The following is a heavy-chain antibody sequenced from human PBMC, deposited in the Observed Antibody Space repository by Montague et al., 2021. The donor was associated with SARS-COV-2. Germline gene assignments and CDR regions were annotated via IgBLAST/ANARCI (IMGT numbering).Heavy chain of an antibody. CDR2: ISHDGFEE. D-gene: IGHD3-22*01. J-gene: IGHJ4*02. CDR1: GFTFSAFA. V-gene: IGHV3-30*04. CDR3: ARAYYDGISGRLDQ. Sequence: SLRLSCAVSGFTFSAFAMIWVRQPPGKGLESVALISHDGFEEHCADSMKGRFTISRDNSQNTLFLQMNRLRPEDTAMYYYARAYYDGISGRLDQWVQGTLVTVSS.